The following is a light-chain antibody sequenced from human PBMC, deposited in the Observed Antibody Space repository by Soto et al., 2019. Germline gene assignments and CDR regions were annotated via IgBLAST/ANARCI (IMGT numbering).Light chain of an antibody. CDR3: AVWDDSLNRLYV. Sequence: QSVLTQPPSASGTPRQRVTISCSGSNSNIGSNDVYWYKQFPGTAPQLLIYSNDQRPSGVADRFSGSKSGTSASLAINGLRSEDEADYYCAVWDDSLNRLYVFGTGTKLTVL. J-gene: IGLJ1*01. CDR1: NSNIGSND. V-gene: IGLV1-47*02. CDR2: SND.